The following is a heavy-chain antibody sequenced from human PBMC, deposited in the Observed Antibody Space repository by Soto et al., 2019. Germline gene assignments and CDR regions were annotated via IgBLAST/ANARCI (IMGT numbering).Heavy chain of an antibody. D-gene: IGHD6-13*01. Sequence: QVQLQESGPGLVKPSQTLSLTCTVSGASISSGGYYWNWIRQHPGKGLEWIGCIFYSGSPYYNPTLKSRVSISVDTSKNQLSLKLSSVTAADTAVYYCARGQFSSSWYRFDDMDVWDQGTTVTVSS. V-gene: IGHV4-31*03. CDR3: ARGQFSSSWYRFDDMDV. CDR2: IFYSGSP. J-gene: IGHJ6*02. CDR1: GASISSGGYY.